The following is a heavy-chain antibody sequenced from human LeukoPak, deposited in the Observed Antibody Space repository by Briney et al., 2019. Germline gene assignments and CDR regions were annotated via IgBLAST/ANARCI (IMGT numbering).Heavy chain of an antibody. CDR1: GYTFTSYD. CDR2: MNPNSGNT. V-gene: IGHV1-8*01. J-gene: IGHJ6*02. Sequence: VASVNVSCKASGYTFTSYDINWVRQATGQGLEWRGWMNPNSGNTGYAQKFQGRVTMTRNTSISTAYMELSSLRSEDTAVYYCAREDYGSGSSHYGMDVWGQGTTVTVSS. CDR3: AREDYGSGSSHYGMDV. D-gene: IGHD3-10*01.